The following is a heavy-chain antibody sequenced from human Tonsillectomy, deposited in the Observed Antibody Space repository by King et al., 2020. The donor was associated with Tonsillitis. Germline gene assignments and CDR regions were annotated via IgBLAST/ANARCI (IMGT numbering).Heavy chain of an antibody. CDR1: GFTFRDAW. V-gene: IGHV3-15*01. CDR3: AKDVPFTGGGAIVY. J-gene: IGHJ4*02. D-gene: IGHD3-16*02. CDR2: IKSKANGETT. Sequence: VQLVESGGGLVKPGESLRLSCAASGFTFRDAWMTWVRQAPGKGLEWVGHIKSKANGETTDYAAPVNGRFTISRDDSRNTIYLQMNSLKIEDTAVYFCAKDVPFTGGGAIVYWGQGTVVTVSS.